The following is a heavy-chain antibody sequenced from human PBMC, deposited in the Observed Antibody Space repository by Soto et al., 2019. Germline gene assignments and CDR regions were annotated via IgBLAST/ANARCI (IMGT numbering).Heavy chain of an antibody. J-gene: IGHJ3*01. CDR1: VFTFSTSV. CDR3: TWSLVARDAFDE. V-gene: IGHV3-23*01. D-gene: IGHD5-12*01. Sequence: GGSMRLSCAASVFTFSTSVMSWVRQAPGKGLQWVSSISGRGDRTYYADSVKGRFTVSRDNSKNTLFLDMNAVTADDTALYYCTWSLVARDAFDEWGQGTMVTVSS. CDR2: ISGRGDRT.